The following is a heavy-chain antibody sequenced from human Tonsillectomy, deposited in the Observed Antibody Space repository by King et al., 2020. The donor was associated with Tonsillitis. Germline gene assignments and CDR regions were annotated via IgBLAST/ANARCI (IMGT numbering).Heavy chain of an antibody. CDR3: ARGNNLIRYFDWGNVGDI. CDR1: GFTFSSYW. CDR2: IKQDGSEK. V-gene: IGHV3-7*01. J-gene: IGHJ3*02. D-gene: IGHD3-9*01. Sequence: VQLVESGGGLVQPGGSLRLSCAASGFTFSSYWMSWVRQVPGKGLEWVANIKQDGSEKHYVDPVKGRFTISRDNAKNSLYLQMNSLRAEDTAVYYCARGNNLIRYFDWGNVGDIWGQGTMVTVSA.